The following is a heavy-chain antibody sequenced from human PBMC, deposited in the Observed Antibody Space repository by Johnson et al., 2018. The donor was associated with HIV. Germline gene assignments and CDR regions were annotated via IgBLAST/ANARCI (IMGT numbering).Heavy chain of an antibody. D-gene: IGHD4-11*01. Sequence: QVQLVESGGGVVQPGGSLRLSCAASGFTFSSYGMHWVRQAPGKGLEWVAFIRYDGSNKYYADSVKGRFNISRDNSKNTLYLQMNSLRAEDTAVYYCAKMEFDYSNYAAPLSLHDAFDIWGQGTMVTVSS. CDR2: IRYDGSNK. CDR1: GFTFSSYG. J-gene: IGHJ3*02. CDR3: AKMEFDYSNYAAPLSLHDAFDI. V-gene: IGHV3-30*02.